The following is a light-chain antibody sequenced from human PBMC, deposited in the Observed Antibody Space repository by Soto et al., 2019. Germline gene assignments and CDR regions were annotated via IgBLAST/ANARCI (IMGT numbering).Light chain of an antibody. J-gene: IGKJ1*01. Sequence: DIQMTQSPSSLSASVEDRVIITCRASQSISNHLNWYQQKPGKAPKLLIYAASSLQSGVPSRFSGSGSGTDFTLTISSLQPEDFATYYCQQYHSYSTFGQGTKVDIK. V-gene: IGKV1-39*01. CDR3: QQYHSYST. CDR1: QSISNH. CDR2: AAS.